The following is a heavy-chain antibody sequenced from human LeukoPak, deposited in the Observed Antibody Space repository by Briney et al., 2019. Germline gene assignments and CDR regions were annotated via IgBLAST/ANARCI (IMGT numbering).Heavy chain of an antibody. V-gene: IGHV3-23*01. CDR2: ISGSGGST. D-gene: IGHD3-10*01. CDR1: GFTFSSYA. Sequence: PGGSLRLSCAASGFTFSSYAMSWVRQAPGKGLEWVSAISGSGGSTYYADSVKGRFTISGDNSKNTLYLQMNSLRAEDTAVYYCARPITSYYYYGMDVWGQGTTVTVSS. J-gene: IGHJ6*02. CDR3: ARPITSYYYYGMDV.